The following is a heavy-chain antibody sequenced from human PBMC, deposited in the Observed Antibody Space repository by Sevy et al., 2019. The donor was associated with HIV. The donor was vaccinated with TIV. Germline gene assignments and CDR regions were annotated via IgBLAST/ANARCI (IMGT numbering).Heavy chain of an antibody. Sequence: GGSLRLSCTASGFTFSDYYMSWIRQAPGKGLEWISYISGTNSYTNYADSVKGRFTISRDNAKSSLYLQINSLRAEDTSVYFCARNPRQRDALDVWGQGTMVTVSS. CDR2: ISGTNSYT. CDR3: ARNPRQRDALDV. CDR1: GFTFSDYY. J-gene: IGHJ3*01. V-gene: IGHV3-11*06.